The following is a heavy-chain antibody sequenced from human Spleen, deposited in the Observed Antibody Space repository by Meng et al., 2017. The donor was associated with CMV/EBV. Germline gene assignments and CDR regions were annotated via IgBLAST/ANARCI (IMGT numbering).Heavy chain of an antibody. CDR2: ISSSGSTI. CDR1: GFTFSSSW. Sequence: GESLKISCAASGFTFSSSWMHWVRQAPGKGLEWVSYISSSGSTIYYADSVKGRFTISRDNAKNSLYLQMNSLRAEDTAVYYCAREAYYDFWSGYDWGQGTLVTVSS. V-gene: IGHV3-48*04. CDR3: AREAYYDFWSGYD. J-gene: IGHJ4*02. D-gene: IGHD3-3*01.